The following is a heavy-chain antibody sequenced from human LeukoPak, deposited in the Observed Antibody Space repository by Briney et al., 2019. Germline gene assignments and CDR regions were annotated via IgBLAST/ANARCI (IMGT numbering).Heavy chain of an antibody. V-gene: IGHV3-11*01. J-gene: IGHJ5*02. D-gene: IGHD6-13*01. CDR2: ISNNGRTI. CDR1: GFIFSDYY. CDR3: ARAAGWLDP. Sequence: GGSLRLSCTASGFIFSDYYMSWIRQAPGKGLEWISYISNNGRTIHYADSVKGRFIISRDNTKKSLYLQMNSLRVEDTAVYYCARAAGWLDPWGRGTLVTVPS.